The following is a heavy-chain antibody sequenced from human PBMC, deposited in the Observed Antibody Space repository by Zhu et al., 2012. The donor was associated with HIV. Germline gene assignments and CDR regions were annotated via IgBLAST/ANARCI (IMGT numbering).Heavy chain of an antibody. Sequence: QVQLHESGPGLVKPSETLSLTCTISGGSISGYYWTWIRQPAGKGLEWIGRVYASGHTDYNPSLKSRLTMSVDASNNFFSLNLTSVTAADTAVYYCARDLSSSWLNYFDYWGLGNPGHRLL. D-gene: IGHD2-2*01. V-gene: IGHV4-4*07. CDR2: VYASGHT. CDR1: GGSISGYY. CDR3: ARDLSSSWLNYFDY. J-gene: IGHJ4*02.